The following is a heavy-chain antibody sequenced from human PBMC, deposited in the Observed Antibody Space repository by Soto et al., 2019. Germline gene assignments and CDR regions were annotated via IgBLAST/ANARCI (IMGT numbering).Heavy chain of an antibody. CDR1: GRSISKNYY. J-gene: IGHJ4*02. V-gene: IGHV4-31*03. Sequence: SETLSLTCTVSGRSISKNYYCNXIRQHPGKDLEWIGYNQYSGKPFYNPSLKSRVTISVDPSQNQFSLRLNSVTAADTAVYYCETGDLTAGELLFAYWGRGALVTVSS. CDR2: NQYSGKP. CDR3: ETGDLTAGELLFAY. D-gene: IGHD3-10*01.